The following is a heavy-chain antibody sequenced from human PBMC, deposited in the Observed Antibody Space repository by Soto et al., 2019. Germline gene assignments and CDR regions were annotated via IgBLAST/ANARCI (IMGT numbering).Heavy chain of an antibody. CDR1: GDSISNFHW. CDR2: IFHSGST. J-gene: IGHJ5*02. Sequence: QVQLHESGPGLVKPSGTLSLTCAVSGDSISNFHWWTWLRQPPGRGLEWIGEIFHSGSTTYNPSLKSRVTISADTSTNQFSLKLNSVTAADTAVYYCARDGREWLQSGGGGFDPWGPGILVIVSS. D-gene: IGHD3-3*01. V-gene: IGHV4-4*02. CDR3: ARDGREWLQSGGGGFDP.